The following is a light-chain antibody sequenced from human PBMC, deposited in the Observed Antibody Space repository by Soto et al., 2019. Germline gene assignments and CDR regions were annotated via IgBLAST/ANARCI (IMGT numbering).Light chain of an antibody. V-gene: IGKV3-11*01. CDR2: GAS. Sequence: IVLTQSPATLSLSPGERAALSCRASQSVSTSLAWYQHKPGQAPRLIIYGASKRAPGIPARFSGSGSGTDFSLTISSPEPEDFAVYYCQVRDVWPTFGQGTKVDIK. J-gene: IGKJ1*01. CDR1: QSVSTS. CDR3: QVRDVWPT.